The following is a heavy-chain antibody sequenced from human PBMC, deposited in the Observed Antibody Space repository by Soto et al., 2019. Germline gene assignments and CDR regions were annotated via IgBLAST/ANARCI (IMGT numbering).Heavy chain of an antibody. CDR1: GFTFSSYG. V-gene: IGHV3-33*01. J-gene: IGHJ4*02. D-gene: IGHD2-15*01. CDR2: IWYDGSNK. Sequence: QVQLVESGGGVVQPGRSLRLSCAASGFTFSSYGMHWVRQAPGKGLEWVAVIWYDGSNKYYADSVKGRFTISRDNSKNTLYLQMNSLRAEDTAVYYCARVTIDCSGGSCHYYFDHWGQGTLVTVSS. CDR3: ARVTIDCSGGSCHYYFDH.